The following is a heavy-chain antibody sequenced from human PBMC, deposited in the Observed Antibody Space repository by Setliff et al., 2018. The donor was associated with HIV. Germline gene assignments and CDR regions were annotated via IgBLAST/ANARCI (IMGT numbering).Heavy chain of an antibody. Sequence: NPSETLSLTCGVSGGSISSTNYYWGWIRQPPGKGLEYIATMYYTRSAYYSPSLKSRVTMSLDTSKNHFSLRLTSVTAADTAIYYCARLGANKSKLFGEYNFWSGRYFYYMDVWAKGTTVTVSS. D-gene: IGHD3-3*01. J-gene: IGHJ6*03. CDR3: ARLGANKSKLFGEYNFWSGRYFYYMDV. CDR2: MYYTRSA. CDR1: GGSISSTNYY. V-gene: IGHV4-39*02.